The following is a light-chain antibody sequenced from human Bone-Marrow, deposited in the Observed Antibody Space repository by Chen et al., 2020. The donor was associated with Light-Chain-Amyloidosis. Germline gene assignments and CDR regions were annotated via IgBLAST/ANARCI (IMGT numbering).Light chain of an antibody. CDR3: SSYPITNTLV. V-gene: IGLV2-14*01. Sequence: QSALTQPASVSGSPGQSITISCTGTSSDVGGDNHVSWYQQHPDKAPKLMIYEVTNRPSWVPDRFSGSKSDNTASLTISGLQTEDEADSFGSSYPITNTLVFGSGTRVTVL. J-gene: IGLJ1*01. CDR1: SSDVGGDNH. CDR2: EVT.